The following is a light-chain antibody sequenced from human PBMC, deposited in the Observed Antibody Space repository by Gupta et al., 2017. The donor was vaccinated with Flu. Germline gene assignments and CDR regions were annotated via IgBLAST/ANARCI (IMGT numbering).Light chain of an antibody. Sequence: VSWYQQHPGKAPKLMIYEVNSRASAVPDRFSGSKSGNTASLTVSGLQAEDEADYYCSSYAGNQKLFVGWTNLTVL. CDR3: SSYAGNQKL. CDR2: EVN. J-gene: IGLJ2*01. V-gene: IGLV2-8*01.